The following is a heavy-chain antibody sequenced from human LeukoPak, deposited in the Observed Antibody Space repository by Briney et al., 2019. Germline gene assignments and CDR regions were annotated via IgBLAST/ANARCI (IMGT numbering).Heavy chain of an antibody. CDR1: GGSISSYY. CDR2: IYYSGST. V-gene: IGHV4-59*01. Sequence: PSEILSLTCTVSGGSISSYYWSWIRQPPGKGLEWIGYIYYSGSTNYNPSLKSRVTISVDTSKNQFSLKLSSVTAADTAVYYCATYSSGWSPAGYFDYWGQGTLVTVSS. D-gene: IGHD6-19*01. CDR3: ATYSSGWSPAGYFDY. J-gene: IGHJ4*02.